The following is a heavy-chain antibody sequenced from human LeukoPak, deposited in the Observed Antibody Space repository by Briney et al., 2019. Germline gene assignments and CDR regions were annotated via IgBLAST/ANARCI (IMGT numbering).Heavy chain of an antibody. Sequence: PGGSLRLSCAASGFTFSRSALSWVRQAPGKGLEWVSSISSSSSYIYNADSVKGRFTISRDNAKNSLYLQMSSLRAEDTAVYYCARGIAVADTFFDYWGQGTLVTVSS. D-gene: IGHD6-19*01. V-gene: IGHV3-21*01. CDR2: ISSSSSYI. CDR3: ARGIAVADTFFDY. CDR1: GFTFSRSA. J-gene: IGHJ4*02.